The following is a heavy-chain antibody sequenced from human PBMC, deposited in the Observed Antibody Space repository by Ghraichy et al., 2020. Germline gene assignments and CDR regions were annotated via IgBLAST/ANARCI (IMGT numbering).Heavy chain of an antibody. V-gene: IGHV4-34*01. CDR3: ARGRITMVRGALYFDY. Sequence: ETLSLTCAVYGGSFSGYYWSWIRQPPGKGLEWIGEINHSGSTNYNPSLKSRVTISVDTSKNQFSLKLSSVTAADTAVYYCARGRITMVRGALYFDYWGQGTLVTVSS. J-gene: IGHJ4*02. CDR1: GGSFSGYY. CDR2: INHSGST. D-gene: IGHD3-10*01.